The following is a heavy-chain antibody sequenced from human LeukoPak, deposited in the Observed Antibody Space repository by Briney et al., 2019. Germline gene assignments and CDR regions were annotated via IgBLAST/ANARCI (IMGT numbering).Heavy chain of an antibody. V-gene: IGHV3-73*01. Sequence: GGSLRLSCAASGFTFSGSAMHWVRQASGKGLEWVGRIRSKANSYATAYAASVEGRFTISRDDSKNTAYLQMNSLKTEDTAVYYCARTVLWKVYYYYYMDVWGKGTTVTVSS. CDR3: ARTVLWKVYYYYYMDV. J-gene: IGHJ6*03. CDR2: IRSKANSYAT. CDR1: GFTFSGSA. D-gene: IGHD1-1*01.